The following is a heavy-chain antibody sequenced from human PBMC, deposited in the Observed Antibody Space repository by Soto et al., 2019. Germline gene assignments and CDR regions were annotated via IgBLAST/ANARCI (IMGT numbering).Heavy chain of an antibody. Sequence: QVQLVQSGAEVKKPGASVKVSCKASGYTFTSYAMHWVRQAPGQRLEWMGWINDGNGNTKYSQKFQGRVTITRDTSASTAYMELSSLRSEDTAVYYCARGASLLFGDHFDYWGQGTLVTVSS. V-gene: IGHV1-3*01. CDR3: ARGASLLFGDHFDY. CDR1: GYTFTSYA. J-gene: IGHJ4*02. D-gene: IGHD3-10*01. CDR2: INDGNGNT.